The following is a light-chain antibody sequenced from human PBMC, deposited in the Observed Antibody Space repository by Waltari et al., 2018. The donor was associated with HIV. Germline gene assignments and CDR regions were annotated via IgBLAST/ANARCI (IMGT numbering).Light chain of an antibody. J-gene: IGKJ1*01. CDR3: QQYNIFPRT. CDR1: QDISNY. CDR2: DAS. Sequence: DTQMTQSPSSLSASVGDRVTITCQASQDISNYLNWYQQKPGKAPKLLIYDASNLETGVPSRFSGSGSGTHFIFTISSLQPEDIGSYFCQQYNIFPRTFGQGTKVEIK. V-gene: IGKV1-33*01.